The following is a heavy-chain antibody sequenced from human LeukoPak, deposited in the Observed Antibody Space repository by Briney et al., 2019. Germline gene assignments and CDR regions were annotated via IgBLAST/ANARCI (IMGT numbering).Heavy chain of an antibody. CDR2: SSYSGSS. V-gene: IGHV4-59*01. CDR3: ARSDTHHIHSSSWHFDY. D-gene: IGHD6-13*01. Sequence: SETLSLTCSVSGGSIGTNYWSWIRQLPGKGLEWIGYSSYSGSSNYNPSLKSRVTISVDTSKTQFSLYLNSVTAADTAVYYCARSDTHHIHSSSWHFDYWGQGTLVTVSS. J-gene: IGHJ4*02. CDR1: GGSIGTNY.